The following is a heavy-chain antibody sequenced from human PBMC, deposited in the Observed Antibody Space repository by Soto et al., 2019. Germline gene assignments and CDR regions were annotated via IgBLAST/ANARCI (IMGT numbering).Heavy chain of an antibody. CDR2: IYSGGST. V-gene: IGHV3-53*04. J-gene: IGHJ4*02. D-gene: IGHD6-19*01. Sequence: EVQLVESGGGLVQPGGSLRLSCAASGFTVSTNYMSWVRQAPGKGLEWVSVIYSGGSTYYADSVKGRFTISRHSSKNTLYLQMNSLRTDDTAVYYCARAGEQWLAHDYWGQGTLVTVSS. CDR3: ARAGEQWLAHDY. CDR1: GFTVSTNY.